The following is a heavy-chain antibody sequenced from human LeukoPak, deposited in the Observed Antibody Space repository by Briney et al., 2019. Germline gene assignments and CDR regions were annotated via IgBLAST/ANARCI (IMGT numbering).Heavy chain of an antibody. CDR2: ISASGGT. V-gene: IGHV4-4*08. Sequence: TETLSLTCTVSGGSISTYYWSWIRQSPGKGLEWIADISASGGTNYNPSLESRVTVSIDSSKNQFSLKLSSVTAADTAVFYCARSPHNSAWYEKWFDPWGQGTLVTVSS. D-gene: IGHD6-19*01. CDR3: ARSPHNSAWYEKWFDP. CDR1: GGSISTYY. J-gene: IGHJ5*02.